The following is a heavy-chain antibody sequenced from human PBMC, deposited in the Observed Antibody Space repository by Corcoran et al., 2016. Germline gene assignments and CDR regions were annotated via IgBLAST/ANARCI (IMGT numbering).Heavy chain of an antibody. CDR1: GGTFSSYA. V-gene: IGHV1-69*01. Sequence: QVQLVQSGAEVKKPGSSVKVSCKASGGTFSSYAINWVRQAPGQGLEWMGGIIPIFDTANYAQRFQGRVTITADEPTSTAYMELSSLRSEDTAVDYCASSPTLCGMDVWGHGTTVTVSS. CDR2: IIPIFDTA. J-gene: IGHJ6*02. CDR3: ASSPTLCGMDV.